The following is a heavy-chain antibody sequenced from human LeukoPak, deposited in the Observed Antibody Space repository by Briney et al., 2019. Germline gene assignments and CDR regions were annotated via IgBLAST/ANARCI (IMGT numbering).Heavy chain of an antibody. D-gene: IGHD3-16*02. V-gene: IGHV3-48*01. CDR3: ARERGELSTINWFDP. J-gene: IGHJ5*02. CDR1: GFTFSSYS. Sequence: PGGSLRLSCAASGFTFSSYSMNWVRQAPGEGLEWVSYISSSSSTIYYADSVKGRFTISRDNAKNSLYLQMNSLRAEDTAVYYCARERGELSTINWFDPWGQGTLVTVSS. CDR2: ISSSSSTI.